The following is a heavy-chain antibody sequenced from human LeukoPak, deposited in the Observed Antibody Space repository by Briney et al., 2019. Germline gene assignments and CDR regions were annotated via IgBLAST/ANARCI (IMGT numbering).Heavy chain of an antibody. V-gene: IGHV3-48*01. J-gene: IGHJ4*02. CDR1: GFTFSSYS. Sequence: PGGSLRLSCAASGFTFSSYSMNWVRQAPGKGLEWVSYISSSSSTIYYADSVKGRFTISRDNAKNSLYLQMNSLRAEDTAVYYCARRSKLTFDYWGQGTLVTVSS. CDR3: ARRSKLTFDY. CDR2: ISSSSSTI. D-gene: IGHD1-1*01.